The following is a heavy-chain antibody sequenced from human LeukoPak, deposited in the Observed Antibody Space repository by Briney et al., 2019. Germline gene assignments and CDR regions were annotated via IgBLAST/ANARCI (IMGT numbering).Heavy chain of an antibody. V-gene: IGHV3-23*01. CDR1: GFTFSSYG. Sequence: GGSLRLSCAASGFTFSSYGMSWVRQAPGKGLEWVSAISGSGGSTYYADSVKGRFTISRDNSKNTLYLQMNSLRAEDTAVYYCAKNFYYYYYYMDVWGKGTTVTISS. J-gene: IGHJ6*03. CDR2: ISGSGGST. CDR3: AKNFYYYYYYMDV.